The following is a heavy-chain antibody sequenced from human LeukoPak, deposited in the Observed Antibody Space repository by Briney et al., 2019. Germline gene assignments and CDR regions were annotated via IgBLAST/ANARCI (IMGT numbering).Heavy chain of an antibody. Sequence: GGPVRLSCAASGFTFSSYSMNWVRQAPGKGLEWVSSISSSSSYIYYADSVKGRFTISRDNAKNSLYLQMNSLRAEDTAVYYCARVGLGFGFDYWGQGTLDPVSS. J-gene: IGHJ4*02. CDR1: GFTFSSYS. CDR3: ARVGLGFGFDY. D-gene: IGHD3-16*01. V-gene: IGHV3-21*01. CDR2: ISSSSSYI.